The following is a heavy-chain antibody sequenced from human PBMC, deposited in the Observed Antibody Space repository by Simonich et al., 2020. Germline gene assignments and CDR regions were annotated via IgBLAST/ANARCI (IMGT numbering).Heavy chain of an antibody. Sequence: QVQLVQSGAEVKKPGASVKVSCKASGYTFTGYYMHWVRQAPGQGLEWMGRINLNSGGTNKGQKFQGRVTMTRDTSSSTAYMELSRLRSDDTAVYYCASSKLATIDYWGQGTLVTVSS. CDR1: GYTFTGYY. V-gene: IGHV1-2*02. CDR3: ASSKLATIDY. CDR2: INLNSGGT. J-gene: IGHJ4*02. D-gene: IGHD5-12*01.